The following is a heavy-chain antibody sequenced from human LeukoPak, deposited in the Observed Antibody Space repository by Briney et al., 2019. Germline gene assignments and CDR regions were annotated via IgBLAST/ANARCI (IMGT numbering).Heavy chain of an antibody. CDR3: ARLQRIRSNHDYFDF. J-gene: IGHJ4*02. V-gene: IGHV4-30-4*01. Sequence: PSQTLSLTCTVSGGSISSGDYYWSWIRQPPGKGLEWIGYIYYSGSTYYNPSLKSRVTISVDTSKNQFSLRLTSVTAADTAVYYCARLQRIRSNHDYFDFWGQGTLLTVSS. CDR1: GGSISSGDYY. CDR2: IYYSGST. D-gene: IGHD1-14*01.